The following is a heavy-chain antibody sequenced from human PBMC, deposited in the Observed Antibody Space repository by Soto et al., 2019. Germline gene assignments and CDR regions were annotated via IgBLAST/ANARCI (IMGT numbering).Heavy chain of an antibody. CDR2: IFHSGST. J-gene: IGHJ5*02. Sequence: SETLSLTCSVSRAFINSGGFYYSCIRQPPGKGLEWLGYIFHSGSTLYTPSLRGRLTLSADTSRNQLSLHLTSVTAADTAVYYCVRGGIAGHWFDPWGQGILVTVS. V-gene: IGHV4-31*03. CDR3: VRGGIAGHWFDP. D-gene: IGHD2-21*01. CDR1: RAFINSGGFY.